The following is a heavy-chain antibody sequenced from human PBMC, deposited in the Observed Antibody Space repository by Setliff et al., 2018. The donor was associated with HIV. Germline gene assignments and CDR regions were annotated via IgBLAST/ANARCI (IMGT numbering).Heavy chain of an antibody. CDR1: GGSISSGGYF. D-gene: IGHD6-19*01. CDR3: ARRIAVANYYFDF. Sequence: SETLSLTCTVSGGSISSGGYFWSWIRQLPGKGLEWIGYIYYSGSTFYNPSLKSRVSISVDTAKNQFSLKLTSVTAADTAVYYCARRIAVANYYFDFWGQGTLVTVSS. J-gene: IGHJ4*02. V-gene: IGHV4-31*03. CDR2: IYYSGST.